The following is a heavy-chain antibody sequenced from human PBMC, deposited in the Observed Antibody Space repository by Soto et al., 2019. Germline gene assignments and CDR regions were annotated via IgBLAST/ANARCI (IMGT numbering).Heavy chain of an antibody. D-gene: IGHD3-22*01. J-gene: IGHJ3*02. CDR3: ARGTMIEEGDAFDI. CDR1: GYTFTSYD. CDR2: MNPNSGNT. V-gene: IGHV1-8*01. Sequence: ASVKVSFKASGYTFTSYDINWVRQATGQGPEWMGWMNPNSGNTGYAQKFQGRVTMTRNTSISTAYMELSSLRSEDTAVYYCARGTMIEEGDAFDIWGQGTMVTVSS.